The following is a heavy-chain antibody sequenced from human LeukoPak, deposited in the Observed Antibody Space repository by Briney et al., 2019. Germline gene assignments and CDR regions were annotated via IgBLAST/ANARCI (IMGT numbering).Heavy chain of an antibody. CDR3: AKAPPKEHDFWSGYYNYMDV. J-gene: IGHJ6*03. Sequence: SETLSLTCAVYGGSFSGYYWSWIRQPPGKGLEWIGEINHSGSNNYNPSLKSRVTISVGTSKNQFSLKLSSVTAADTAVYYCAKAPPKEHDFWSGYYNYMDVWGKGTTVTVSS. CDR1: GGSFSGYY. CDR2: INHSGSN. V-gene: IGHV4-34*01. D-gene: IGHD3-3*01.